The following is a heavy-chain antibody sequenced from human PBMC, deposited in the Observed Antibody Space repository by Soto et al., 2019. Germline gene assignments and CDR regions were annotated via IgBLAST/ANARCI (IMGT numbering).Heavy chain of an antibody. J-gene: IGHJ4*02. CDR2: VIPIFGTA. Sequence: SSVKVSHTASRGTFSSYALSLVRQAPGQGLEWMGGVIPIFGTANYAQQFQGRVTITADESTSTAYMELSSLRSEDTAVYYCANVNDSYSDYWGQGILVTVSS. CDR1: RGTFSSYA. CDR3: ANVNDSYSDY. V-gene: IGHV1-69*13. D-gene: IGHD1-1*01.